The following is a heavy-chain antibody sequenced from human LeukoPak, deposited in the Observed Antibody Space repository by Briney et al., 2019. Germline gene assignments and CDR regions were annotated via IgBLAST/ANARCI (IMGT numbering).Heavy chain of an antibody. V-gene: IGHV4-61*01. CDR1: GGSVSSGSYY. Sequence: SETLSLTCTVSGGSVSSGSYYWSWIRQPPGKGLEWIGEINHSGSTNYNPSLKSRVTISVDTSKNQFSLKLSSVTAADTAVYYCARGLYTTYDFWRSHYYGMDVWGQGTTVTVSS. D-gene: IGHD3-3*01. CDR2: INHSGST. CDR3: ARGLYTTYDFWRSHYYGMDV. J-gene: IGHJ6*02.